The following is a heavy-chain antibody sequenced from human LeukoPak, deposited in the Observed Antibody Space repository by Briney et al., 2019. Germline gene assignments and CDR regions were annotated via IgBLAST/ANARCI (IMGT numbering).Heavy chain of an antibody. CDR2: MNPNSGNT. CDR1: GYTFTSYD. V-gene: IGHV1-8*01. D-gene: IGHD3-10*01. Sequence: GASVKVSCKASGYTFTSYDINWVRQATGHGLEWMGWMNPNSGNTGYAQKFQGRVTMTRNTSIGTAYMELSSLRSEDTAVYFCARVARVKVRGVIITELQYWGQGTLVTVSS. J-gene: IGHJ4*02. CDR3: ARVARVKVRGVIITELQY.